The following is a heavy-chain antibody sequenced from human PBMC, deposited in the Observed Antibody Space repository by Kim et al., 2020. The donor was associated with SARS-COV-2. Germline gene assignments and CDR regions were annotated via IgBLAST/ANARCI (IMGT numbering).Heavy chain of an antibody. CDR1: GFTFSDYY. Sequence: GGSLRLSCAASGFTFSDYYMRWVRQAPGKGLVWVSYISSSSSYTNYADSVKGRFTISRDNAKNSLYLQMNSLRAEDTAVYYCARGGLGRYRFFDYWGQGTLVTVPP. CDR3: ARGGLGRYRFFDY. D-gene: IGHD1-26*01. J-gene: IGHJ4*02. V-gene: IGHV3-11*05. CDR2: ISSSSSYT.